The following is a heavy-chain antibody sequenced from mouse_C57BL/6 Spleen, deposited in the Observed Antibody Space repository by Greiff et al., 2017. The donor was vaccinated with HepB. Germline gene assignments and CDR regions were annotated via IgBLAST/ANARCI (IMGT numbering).Heavy chain of an antibody. D-gene: IGHD2-3*01. Sequence: VQLQQSGPELVKPGASVKISCKASGYSFTGYYMNWVKQSPEKSLEWIGEINPSTGGTTYNQKFKAKATLTVDKSSSTAYMQLKSLTSEDSAVYYCASPYDGYYGYFDVWGTGTTVTVSS. CDR3: ASPYDGYYGYFDV. V-gene: IGHV1-42*01. CDR1: GYSFTGYY. J-gene: IGHJ1*03. CDR2: INPSTGGT.